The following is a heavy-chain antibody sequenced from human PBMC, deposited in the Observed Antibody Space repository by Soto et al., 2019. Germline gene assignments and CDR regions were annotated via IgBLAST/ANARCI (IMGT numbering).Heavy chain of an antibody. Sequence: SDTLSLSCAVYCGSFSGYYWSWIRQPPGKGLEWIGEINHSGSTNYNPSLKSRVTMSVDTSKNQFSLKLSSVTAADTAVYYCARTSRFDCSGQGTLVTVSS. J-gene: IGHJ4*02. D-gene: IGHD6-6*01. CDR2: INHSGST. V-gene: IGHV4-34*01. CDR3: ARTSRFDC. CDR1: CGSFSGYY.